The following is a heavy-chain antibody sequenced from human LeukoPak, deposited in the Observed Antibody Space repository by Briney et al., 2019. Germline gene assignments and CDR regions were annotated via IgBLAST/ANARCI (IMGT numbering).Heavy chain of an antibody. Sequence: GGSLRLSCAASGFTFSSYAMSWLRQAPGKGLEWVSPISGSGGSTYYADSVKGRFTISRDNSKNTLYLQMNSLRAEDTAVYYCAKDYGSGSYYLGYFDYWGQGTLVTVSS. D-gene: IGHD3-10*01. CDR2: ISGSGGST. J-gene: IGHJ4*02. CDR3: AKDYGSGSYYLGYFDY. V-gene: IGHV3-23*01. CDR1: GFTFSSYA.